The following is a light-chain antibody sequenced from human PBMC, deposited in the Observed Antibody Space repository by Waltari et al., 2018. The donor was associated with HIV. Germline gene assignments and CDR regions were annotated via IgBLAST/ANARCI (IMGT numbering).Light chain of an antibody. CDR2: SAS. V-gene: IGKV3-15*01. CDR1: QSVSSN. J-gene: IGKJ2*01. CDR3: QQYNNWPPYT. Sequence: DIVMTQSPAPLSVSPGERAIISCRASQSVSSNLAWYQQKPGQAPRLLIYSASTRATGVPARFSGSGSGTDFTLTISSLQSEDFAVYHCQQYNNWPPYTFGQGTRLEIK.